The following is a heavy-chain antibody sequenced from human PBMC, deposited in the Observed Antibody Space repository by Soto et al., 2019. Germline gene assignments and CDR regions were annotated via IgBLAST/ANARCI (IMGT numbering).Heavy chain of an antibody. CDR1: GFTIHDYA. J-gene: IGHJ6*02. CDR2: ISWNSDII. V-gene: IGHV3-9*01. CDR3: AEVPAYSSYHGMDV. Sequence: EVQLVESGGGLVQPGKSLRLSCAASGFTIHDYAMHWVRQPPGKGLQWVSGISWNSDIIDYADSVKGRFTISRDNARNSLYLQMNSLRPEETALYYCAEVPAYSSYHGMDVWGQGTAVTVSS. D-gene: IGHD3-16*02.